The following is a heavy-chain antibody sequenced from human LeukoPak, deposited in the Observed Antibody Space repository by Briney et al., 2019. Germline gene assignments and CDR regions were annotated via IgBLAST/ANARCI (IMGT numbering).Heavy chain of an antibody. J-gene: IGHJ2*01. CDR2: ISSSSSYT. V-gene: IGHV3-11*05. CDR3: AREDYCSGGSCYSVIPYYWYFDL. Sequence: GGSLRLSCAASGFTFSDYYMSWIRQAPGKGLEWVSYISSSSSYTNYADSVKGRFTISRDNAKNSLYLQMNSLRAEDTAVYYCAREDYCSGGSCYSVIPYYWYFDLWGRGTLVTVSS. CDR1: GFTFSDYY. D-gene: IGHD2-15*01.